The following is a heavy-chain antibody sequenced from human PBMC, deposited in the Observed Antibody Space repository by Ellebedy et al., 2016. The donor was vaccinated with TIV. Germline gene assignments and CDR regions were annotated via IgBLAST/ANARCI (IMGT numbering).Heavy chain of an antibody. CDR1: GFTFSSYW. CDR2: INSDGSST. V-gene: IGHV3-74*01. CDR3: TSRYYMDV. Sequence: GESLKISXAASGFTFSSYWMHWVRQAPGKGLVWVSRINSDGSSTSYADSVKGRFTISRDNAKNTLYLQMNSLRAEDTAVYYCTSRYYMDVWGKGTTVTVSS. J-gene: IGHJ6*03.